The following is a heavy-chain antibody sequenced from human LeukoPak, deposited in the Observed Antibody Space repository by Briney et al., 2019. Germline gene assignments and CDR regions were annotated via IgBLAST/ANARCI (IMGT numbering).Heavy chain of an antibody. CDR3: ARDGSGYSTWFDP. CDR2: IYYSGST. V-gene: IGHV4-31*03. Sequence: SETLSLTCTVSGGSISSGGYYWSWIRQHPGKGLEWIGYIYYSGSTYFNPSLKSRVTMSVDRSKNQFSLKLNSVTAADTAVYYCARDGSGYSTWFDPWGQGTLVTVSS. CDR1: GGSISSGGYY. J-gene: IGHJ5*02. D-gene: IGHD3-22*01.